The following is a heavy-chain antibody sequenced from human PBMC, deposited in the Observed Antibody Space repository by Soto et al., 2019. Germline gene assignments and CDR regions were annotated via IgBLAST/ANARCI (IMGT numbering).Heavy chain of an antibody. Sequence: SETLSLTCTVSGVSLSSTHYYWGWIRQSPGKGLEWIGSIYYGGSTYHNPSLKNRVIISVDRSQNQFSLKLTSVTAADSAVYYCARPKFSGTYDSWGQGTLVTVS. J-gene: IGHJ5*01. CDR2: IYYGGST. D-gene: IGHD1-26*01. CDR1: GVSLSSTHYY. CDR3: ARPKFSGTYDS. V-gene: IGHV4-39*01.